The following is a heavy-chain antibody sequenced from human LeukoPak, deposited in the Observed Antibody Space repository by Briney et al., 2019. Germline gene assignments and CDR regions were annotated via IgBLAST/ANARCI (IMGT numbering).Heavy chain of an antibody. CDR2: IYYSGST. V-gene: IGHV4-61*05. CDR1: GGSISSSSYY. J-gene: IGHJ4*02. CDR3: ARHGNWDPFDY. D-gene: IGHD7-27*01. Sequence: SETLSLTCTFSGGSISSSSYYWSWIRQPPGKGLEWIGYIYYSGSTNYNPSLKSRVTISVDTSKNQFSLKMNSVTAADTGVYYCARHGNWDPFDYWGQGILVTVSS.